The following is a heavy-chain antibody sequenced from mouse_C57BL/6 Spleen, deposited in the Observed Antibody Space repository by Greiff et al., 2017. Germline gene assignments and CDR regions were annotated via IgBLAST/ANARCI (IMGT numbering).Heavy chain of an antibody. CDR1: GYAFTNYL. V-gene: IGHV1-54*01. Sequence: QVQLQQSGAELVRPGTSVKVSCKASGYAFTNYLIEWVKQRPGQGLEWIGVINPGSGGTNYNEKFKGKATLTADKSSSTAYMQLSSLTSEDSAVYFCAREGGNYDFGCWGQSTTLTVSS. CDR3: AREGGNYDFGC. D-gene: IGHD2-1*01. CDR2: INPGSGGT. J-gene: IGHJ2*01.